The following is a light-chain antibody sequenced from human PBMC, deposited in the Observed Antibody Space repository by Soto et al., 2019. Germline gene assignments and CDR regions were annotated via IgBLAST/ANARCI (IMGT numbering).Light chain of an antibody. CDR1: SSNIGAGYD. CDR3: QSYDSSLSGV. Sequence: QSVLTQPPSVSGAPGQRVTISCTGSSSNIGAGYDVHWYQQLPGTAPKLLIYGNNNRPSGVPDRFSGSKSGTSASLAITGLQPEDEADYYCQSYDSSLSGVFGGGIKVTVL. V-gene: IGLV1-40*01. CDR2: GNN. J-gene: IGLJ3*02.